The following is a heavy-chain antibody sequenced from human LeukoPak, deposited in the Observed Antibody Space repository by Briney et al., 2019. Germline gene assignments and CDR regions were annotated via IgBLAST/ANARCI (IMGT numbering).Heavy chain of an antibody. Sequence: SETLSLTCTVSGGSISSYCWSWIRQPPGKGLEWIGYIYYSGSTNYNPSLKSRVTISVDTSKNQFSLKLSSVTAADTAVYYCARDLGATDYWGQGTLVTVSS. CDR3: ARDLGATDY. J-gene: IGHJ4*02. CDR1: GGSISSYC. V-gene: IGHV4-59*08. D-gene: IGHD1-26*01. CDR2: IYYSGST.